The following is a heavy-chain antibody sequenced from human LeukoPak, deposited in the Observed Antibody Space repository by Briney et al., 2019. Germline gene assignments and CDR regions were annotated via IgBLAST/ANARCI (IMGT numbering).Heavy chain of an antibody. Sequence: GGSLRLSCAPSGFTFSRHGMHWVRQAPGKGLEWVAVISYDGSNRYYADSVKGRFTISRDSSKNTLYLQMNSLRVEDTALYYCARGRGVGEQWLLRGYFDYWGQGTLVTVSS. CDR3: ARGRGVGEQWLLRGYFDY. D-gene: IGHD6-19*01. CDR1: GFTFSRHG. CDR2: ISYDGSNR. V-gene: IGHV3-30*03. J-gene: IGHJ4*02.